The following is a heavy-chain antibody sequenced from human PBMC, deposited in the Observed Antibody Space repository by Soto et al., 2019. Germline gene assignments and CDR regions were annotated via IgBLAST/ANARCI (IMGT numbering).Heavy chain of an antibody. CDR3: ARMVRGSNIDYYLYMDV. V-gene: IGHV1-18*01. J-gene: IGHJ6*03. CDR1: GYTFTSHG. CDR2: ISASNGDT. D-gene: IGHD3-10*01. Sequence: QVQLVQSGAVMKKPGASVKVSCKASGYTFTSHGLSWVRQAPGQGLEWMGWISASNGDTNYAQKYQGRVTVTTDTSTSTGYMELRSLRSEDTAVYYCARMVRGSNIDYYLYMDVWGEGTTVTVSS.